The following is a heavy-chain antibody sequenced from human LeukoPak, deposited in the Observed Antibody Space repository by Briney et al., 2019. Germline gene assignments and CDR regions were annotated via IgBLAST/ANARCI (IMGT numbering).Heavy chain of an antibody. D-gene: IGHD6-19*01. V-gene: IGHV3-53*01. J-gene: IGHJ4*02. Sequence: GGSLRLSCAASGFTVSSNYMSWVRQAPGKGLEWVSVIYSGGSTYYADSVKGRFTISRDNSKNTLYLQMDSLRAEDTAVYYCARVYSSGWYMRWGQGTLVTVSS. CDR1: GFTVSSNY. CDR3: ARVYSSGWYMR. CDR2: IYSGGST.